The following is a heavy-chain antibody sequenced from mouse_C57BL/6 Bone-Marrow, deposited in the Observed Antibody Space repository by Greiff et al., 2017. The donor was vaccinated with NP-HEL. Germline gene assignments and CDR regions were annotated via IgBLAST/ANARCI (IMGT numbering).Heavy chain of an antibody. V-gene: IGHV1-26*01. Sequence: EVQLQQSGPELVKPGASVKISCKASGYTFTDYYMNWVKQSHGKSLEWIGDINPNNGGTSYNQKFKGKATLTVDKSSSTAYMELRSLTSEDSAVYYCARDYYFYWYFDVWGTGTTVTVSS. J-gene: IGHJ1*03. CDR2: INPNNGGT. CDR1: GYTFTDYY. CDR3: ARDYYFYWYFDV. D-gene: IGHD1-1*01.